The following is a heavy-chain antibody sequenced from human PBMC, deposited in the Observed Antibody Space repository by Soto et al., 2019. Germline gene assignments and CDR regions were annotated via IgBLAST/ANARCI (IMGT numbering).Heavy chain of an antibody. Sequence: SETLSLTCTVFGASISYGGFPWSWSRQSRGNGLEWIGYINQFESTYFHRSFKSRLSMSIDRSRNMFSLSLSSVTAAHMAVSYCVRAGVYHAFDHWGQGVPVAVSS. CDR2: INQFEST. CDR3: VRAGVYHAFDH. CDR1: GASISYGGFP. V-gene: IGHV4-30-2*06. D-gene: IGHD6-19*01. J-gene: IGHJ4*02.